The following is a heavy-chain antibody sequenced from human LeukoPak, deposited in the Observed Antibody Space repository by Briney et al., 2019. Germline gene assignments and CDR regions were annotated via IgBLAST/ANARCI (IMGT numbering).Heavy chain of an antibody. Sequence: GRSLRLSCAASGFTFSTYGMHWVRQAPGKGLEWVSFISSSSSHISYADSVRGRFTISRDNAKNSLYLQMNSLRAEDTAIYYCARESGYYNWFDPWGQGTLVTVSS. CDR1: GFTFSTYG. J-gene: IGHJ5*02. D-gene: IGHD5-12*01. CDR3: ARESGYYNWFDP. CDR2: ISSSSSHI. V-gene: IGHV3-21*01.